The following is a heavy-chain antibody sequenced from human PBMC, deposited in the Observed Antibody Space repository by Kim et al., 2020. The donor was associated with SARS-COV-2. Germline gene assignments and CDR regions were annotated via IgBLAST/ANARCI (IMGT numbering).Heavy chain of an antibody. CDR1: GGSIRSSSYY. D-gene: IGHD6-13*01. J-gene: IGHJ4*02. CDR2: VYYSGNT. CDR3: AKQGAQSSSRYVSARRYYFAY. Sequence: SETLSLTCTVSGGSIRSSSYYWGWVRQPPGKGLEWIGTVYYSGNTYYNPSHKSRVTISVDTSKTQFSLKLSSVTAADTAVYYCAKQGAQSSSRYVSARRYYFAYWGQGTLVTVSS. V-gene: IGHV4-39*01.